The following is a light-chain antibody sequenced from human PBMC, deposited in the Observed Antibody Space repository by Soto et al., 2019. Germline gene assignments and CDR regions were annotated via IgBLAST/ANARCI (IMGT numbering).Light chain of an antibody. J-gene: IGKJ2*01. V-gene: IGKV3-15*01. CDR2: GAS. CDR3: QQYDNWPQT. CDR1: QSVRSK. Sequence: VMTQSPATLSVSPGERATLSCRASQSVRSKLAWYQQKPGQAPILLIHGASTRATGIPARFSGSGSGTEFTLTISSLQSEDLAIYYCQQYDNWPQTFGQGTKQEIK.